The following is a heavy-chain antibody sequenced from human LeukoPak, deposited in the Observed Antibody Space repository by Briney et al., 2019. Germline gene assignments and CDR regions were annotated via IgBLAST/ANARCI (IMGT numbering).Heavy chain of an antibody. D-gene: IGHD3-10*01. CDR2: ISYDGSNK. J-gene: IGHJ6*04. CDR3: ARDLWFGELLRYYYYGMDV. CDR1: GVTFSSYA. V-gene: IGHV3-30*04. Sequence: GGSLRLSCAASGVTFSSYAMHWVRQAPGKGLEWVPVISYDGSNKYYADSVKGRFTISRDNSKNTLYLQMNSLRAEDTAVYYCARDLWFGELLRYYYYGMDVWGKGTTVTVSS.